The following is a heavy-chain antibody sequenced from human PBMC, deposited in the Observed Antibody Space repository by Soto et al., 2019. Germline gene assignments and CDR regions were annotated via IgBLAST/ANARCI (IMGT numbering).Heavy chain of an antibody. CDR2: IYPDDSDT. CDR3: ARLEWLSLAAWFDP. D-gene: IGHD3-3*01. J-gene: IGHJ5*02. V-gene: IGHV5-51*01. CDR1: GYSFTNYW. Sequence: PGESLKISCKGSGYSFTNYWIGWVRQMLGKGLEWMGMIYPDDSDTKYSPSFQGQVTFSADKSINTAYLQWSSLKASDTAIYYCARLEWLSLAAWFDPWGQGTLVTVSS.